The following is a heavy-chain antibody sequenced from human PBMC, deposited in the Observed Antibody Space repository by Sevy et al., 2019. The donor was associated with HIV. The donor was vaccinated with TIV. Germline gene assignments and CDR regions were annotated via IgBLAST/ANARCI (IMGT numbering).Heavy chain of an antibody. V-gene: IGHV4-34*01. CDR1: GGSFSGYY. CDR2: INHSGST. Sequence: SETLSLTCAVYGGSFSGYYWSWIRQPPGRGLEWIGEINHSGSTNYNPSLKSRVTISVDTSKNQFSLKLSSVTAADTAVYYCARHCTGTSCSHAFDIWGQGTMVTVSS. CDR3: ARHCTGTSCSHAFDI. D-gene: IGHD2-8*02. J-gene: IGHJ3*02.